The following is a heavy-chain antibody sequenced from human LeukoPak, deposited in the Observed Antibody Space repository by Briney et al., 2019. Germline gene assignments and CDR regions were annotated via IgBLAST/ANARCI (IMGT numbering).Heavy chain of an antibody. Sequence: GGSLRLSCAASGFTFSNAWMSWVRQAPGKGLEWVAVISYDGSNKYYADSVKGRFTISRDNSKNTLYLQMNSLRAEDTAVYYCASSFTGNFDYWGQGTLVTVSS. CDR2: ISYDGSNK. CDR1: GFTFSNAW. V-gene: IGHV3-30-3*01. CDR3: ASSFTGNFDY. J-gene: IGHJ4*02. D-gene: IGHD1-1*01.